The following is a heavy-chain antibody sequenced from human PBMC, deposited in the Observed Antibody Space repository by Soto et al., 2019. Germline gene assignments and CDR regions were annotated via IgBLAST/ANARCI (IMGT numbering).Heavy chain of an antibody. CDR3: ARITPGSSSGWYGGDAFDI. V-gene: IGHV5-51*01. Sequence: PGESLKISCXGSGYSFTSYWIGWVRQMPGKGLEWMGIIYPGDSDTRYSPSFQGQVTISADKSISTAYLQWSSLKASDTAMYYCARITPGSSSGWYGGDAFDIWGQGTMVTVSS. D-gene: IGHD6-19*01. CDR1: GYSFTSYW. CDR2: IYPGDSDT. J-gene: IGHJ3*02.